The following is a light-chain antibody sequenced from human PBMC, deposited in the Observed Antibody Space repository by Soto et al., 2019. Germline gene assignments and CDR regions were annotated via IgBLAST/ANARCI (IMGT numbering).Light chain of an antibody. CDR1: QSVSSN. CDR3: QQYGSSGT. J-gene: IGKJ1*01. CDR2: GAS. V-gene: IGKV3-20*01. Sequence: EIVMTQSPPILSVSRGERAKFRFRATQSVSSNLAGYQQKPGQTPRLLIYGASNRATGIPDRFSGSGSGTDFTLTISRLEPEDFAVYYCQQYGSSGTFGQGTKVDIK.